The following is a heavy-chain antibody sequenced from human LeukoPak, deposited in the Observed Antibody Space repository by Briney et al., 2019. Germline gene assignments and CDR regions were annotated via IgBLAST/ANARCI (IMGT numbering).Heavy chain of an antibody. Sequence: GGTLRLSCAASGFTFSSYGMSWVRQAPGKGLEWVSAISGSGGSTYYADSVKGRFTISRDNSKNTLYLQMNSLRAEDTAVYYCARDRSGSYPDWYFDLWGRGTLVTVSS. CDR2: ISGSGGST. J-gene: IGHJ2*01. CDR3: ARDRSGSYPDWYFDL. V-gene: IGHV3-23*01. CDR1: GFTFSSYG. D-gene: IGHD1-26*01.